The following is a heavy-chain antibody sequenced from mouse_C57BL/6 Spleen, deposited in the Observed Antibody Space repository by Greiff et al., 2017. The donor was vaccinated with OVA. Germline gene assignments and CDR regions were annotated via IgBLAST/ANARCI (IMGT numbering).Heavy chain of an antibody. D-gene: IGHD2-1*01. CDR3: ARTNYPDWYFDV. CDR1: GYTFTSYW. Sequence: VQLQQPGAELVKPGASVKLSCKASGYTFTSYWMHWVKQRPGQGLEWIGMINPNSGSTNYHEKFKSKATMTVDKSSSTAYMQLSILTSWDSAVYYCARTNYPDWYFDVWGTGTTVTVSS. V-gene: IGHV1-64*01. J-gene: IGHJ1*03. CDR2: INPNSGST.